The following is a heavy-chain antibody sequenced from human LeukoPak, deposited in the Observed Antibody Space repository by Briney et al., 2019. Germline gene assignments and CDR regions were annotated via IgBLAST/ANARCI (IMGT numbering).Heavy chain of an antibody. CDR3: ARDSTFAVATFDY. CDR1: GFTFSSYS. D-gene: IGHD2/OR15-2a*01. CDR2: ISSSSSYI. V-gene: IGHV3-21*01. Sequence: PGGSLRLFCVASGFTFSSYSMNWVRQASGKGLEWVSSISSSSSYIYYADSVKGRFTISRDNAKNSLYLQMNSLRAEDTAVYYCARDSTFAVATFDYWGQGTLVTVSS. J-gene: IGHJ4*02.